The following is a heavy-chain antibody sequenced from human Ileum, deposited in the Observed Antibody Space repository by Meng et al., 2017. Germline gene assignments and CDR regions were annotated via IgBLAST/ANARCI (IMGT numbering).Heavy chain of an antibody. V-gene: IGHV4-4*02. CDR1: GRSISSSDW. CDR3: AHIFDS. Sequence: QGQLQGSGPGLVEHSGILALTCAVSGRSISSSDWWSWVRQPPGKGLEWIAEMNLGGSPNYNPSLKSRVTMSVDKSNDHLSLQLTSVTAADTAVYYCAHIFDSWGQGTLVTVSS. CDR2: MNLGGSP. J-gene: IGHJ4*02.